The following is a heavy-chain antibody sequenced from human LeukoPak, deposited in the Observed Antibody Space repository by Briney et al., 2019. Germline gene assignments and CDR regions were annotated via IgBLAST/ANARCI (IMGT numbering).Heavy chain of an antibody. J-gene: IGHJ4*02. CDR2: INPNSGGT. CDR1: GYTFTGYY. V-gene: IGHV1-2*02. Sequence: GASVKVSCKASGYTFTGYYMHWVRQAPGQGLEWMGWINPNSGGTNYAQKFQGRVTMTRDTSISTAYMELSRLRSDDTAVYYCARDRNGYDWTGWVDYWGQGTLVTVSS. D-gene: IGHD5-12*01. CDR3: ARDRNGYDWTGWVDY.